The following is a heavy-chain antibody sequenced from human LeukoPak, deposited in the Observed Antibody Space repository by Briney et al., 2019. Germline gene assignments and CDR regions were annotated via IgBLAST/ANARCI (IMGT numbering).Heavy chain of an antibody. CDR2: INPSGGST. CDR1: GYTFTSYY. V-gene: IGHV1-46*01. CDR3: ARGKVAVAGKNWFDP. D-gene: IGHD6-19*01. Sequence: ASVKVSCKASGYTFTSYYMHRVRQAPGQGLEWMGIINPSGGSTSYAQKFQGRVTMTRDMSTSTVYMELSSLRSEDTAVYYCARGKVAVAGKNWFDPWGQGTLVTVSS. J-gene: IGHJ5*02.